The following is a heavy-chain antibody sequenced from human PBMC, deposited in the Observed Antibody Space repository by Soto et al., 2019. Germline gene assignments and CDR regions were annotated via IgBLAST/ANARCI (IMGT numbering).Heavy chain of an antibody. CDR3: ARGEYSGYETGWFDP. CDR1: GFTFSSYD. D-gene: IGHD5-12*01. V-gene: IGHV3-13*01. J-gene: IGHJ5*02. Sequence: GGSLRLSCAASGFTFSSYDMHWVRQATGKGLEWVSAIGTAGDTYYPGSVKGRFTISRENAKNSLYLQMNSLRAGDTAVYYCARGEYSGYETGWFDPWGQGTLVTVSS. CDR2: IGTAGDT.